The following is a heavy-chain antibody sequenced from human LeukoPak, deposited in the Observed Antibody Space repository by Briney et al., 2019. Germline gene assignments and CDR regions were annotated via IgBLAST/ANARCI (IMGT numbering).Heavy chain of an antibody. J-gene: IGHJ4*02. V-gene: IGHV4-38-2*01. CDR2: IYHSGTT. CDR1: GYSISRCYY. CDR3: AKPHNSSSHFYDS. Sequence: SDTQSLPCGVCGYSISRCYYWGWIRQPPGKGLEWIGSIYHSGTTYYNPSLKSRVTISIDTSKNQFSLKLNSVTAADTAVYYCAKPHNSSSHFYDSWGQGALVSVSS. D-gene: IGHD6-6*01.